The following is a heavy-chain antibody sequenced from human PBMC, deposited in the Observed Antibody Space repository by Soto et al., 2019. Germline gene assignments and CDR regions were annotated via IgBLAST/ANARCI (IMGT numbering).Heavy chain of an antibody. J-gene: IGHJ4*02. Sequence: EVQLVESGGGLVQPGGSLRLSCAASGFTFSSSWMSWVRQAPGRGLEGVANINQDGSERNYVDSVKGRIIISRDNTKNSLYLQMNDLRAEDTAMYYCATTSSCAYWGKGTLVTVSS. CDR3: ATTSSCAY. CDR1: GFTFSSSW. D-gene: IGHD2-2*01. CDR2: INQDGSER. V-gene: IGHV3-7*01.